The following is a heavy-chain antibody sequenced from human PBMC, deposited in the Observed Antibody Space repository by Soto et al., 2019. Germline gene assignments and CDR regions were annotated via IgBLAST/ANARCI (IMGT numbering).Heavy chain of an antibody. CDR3: ATRITVFGLLIPPFDP. D-gene: IGHD3-3*01. J-gene: IGHJ5*02. CDR2: INHSGST. Sequence: SETLSLTCAVYGGSFSGYYWSWIRQPPGKGLEWIGEINHSGSTNYNPSPKSRVTMSVDTSKNQFSLRLSSVTAADTAIYYCATRITVFGLLIPPFDPWGQGTQVTVSS. CDR1: GGSFSGYY. V-gene: IGHV4-34*01.